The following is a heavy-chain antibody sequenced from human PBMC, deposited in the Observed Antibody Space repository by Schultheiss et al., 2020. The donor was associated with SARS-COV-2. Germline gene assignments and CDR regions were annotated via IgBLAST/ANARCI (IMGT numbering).Heavy chain of an antibody. CDR1: GGSISSSSYY. CDR3: ARDKSSGKHNWFDP. Sequence: SETLSLTCTVSGGSISSSSYYWGWIRQPPGKGLEWIGSIYYSGSTYYNPSLKSRVTISVDTSKNQFSLKLSSVTAADTAVYYCARDKSSGKHNWFDPWGQGTLVTVSS. V-gene: IGHV4-39*07. CDR2: IYYSGST. D-gene: IGHD6-19*01. J-gene: IGHJ5*02.